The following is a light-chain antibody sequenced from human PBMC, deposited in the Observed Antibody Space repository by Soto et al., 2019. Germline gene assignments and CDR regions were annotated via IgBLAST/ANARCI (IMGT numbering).Light chain of an antibody. J-gene: IGKJ4*01. V-gene: IGKV1-9*01. CDR2: TAS. CDR3: QRLNDYPLT. Sequence: DIQLTQSPSLLSSSVGDTVTITCRASQSIGSYLAWYQQKPGKAPHLLIYTASTLESAIPSRFSGSGSGTEFNLTISSRQPQDYATYYGQRLNDYPLTFGGGTKVEVK. CDR1: QSIGSY.